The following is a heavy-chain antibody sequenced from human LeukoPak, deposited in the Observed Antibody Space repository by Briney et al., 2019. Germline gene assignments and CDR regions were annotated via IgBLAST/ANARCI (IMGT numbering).Heavy chain of an antibody. J-gene: IGHJ4*02. CDR3: AREACSGITCSLFDS. D-gene: IGHD2-15*01. CDR2: ISGSGGST. Sequence: PGGSLRLSCAASGFTFSSYAMSWVRQAPGKGLEWVSAISGSGGSTYYADSVKGRFTISRDNSKNTLYLQMNSLTTEDTAVYYCAREACSGITCSLFDSWGQGTLVTVSS. V-gene: IGHV3-23*01. CDR1: GFTFSSYA.